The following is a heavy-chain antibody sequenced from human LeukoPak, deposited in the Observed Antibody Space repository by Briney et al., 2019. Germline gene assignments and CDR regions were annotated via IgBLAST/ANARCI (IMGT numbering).Heavy chain of an antibody. V-gene: IGHV1-18*01. D-gene: IGHD3-22*01. CDR2: ISPYNGNT. Sequence: GASVKVSCKASGYKFTNYGISWVRQAPGQGLEWMGWISPYNGNTIYAQKLQGRVTMTTDTSTSTPYMELRSLRSDDTAVYYCARGSPPRVYYDRSGYYSYYFDYWGQGTLVTVSS. CDR1: GYKFTNYG. CDR3: ARGSPPRVYYDRSGYYSYYFDY. J-gene: IGHJ4*02.